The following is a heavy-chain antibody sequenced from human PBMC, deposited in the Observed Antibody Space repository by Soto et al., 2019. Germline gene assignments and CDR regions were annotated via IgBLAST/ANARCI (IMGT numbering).Heavy chain of an antibody. J-gene: IGHJ6*03. D-gene: IGHD3-10*01. CDR1: GGPISSSSYY. V-gene: IGHV4-39*01. CDR3: AKVTMVRGLDYYYYMDV. Sequence: SETLSLTCTVSGGPISSSSYYWGWIRQPPGKGLEWIGSIYYSGSTYYNPSLKSRVTISVDTSKNQFSLKLSSVTAADTAVYYCAKVTMVRGLDYYYYMDVWGKGTTVTVSS. CDR2: IYYSGST.